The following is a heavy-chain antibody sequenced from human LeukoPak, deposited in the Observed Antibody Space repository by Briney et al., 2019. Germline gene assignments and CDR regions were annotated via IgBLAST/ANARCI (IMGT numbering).Heavy chain of an antibody. CDR3: ARVEEGYGSGRRENYYYYYMDV. V-gene: IGHV4-34*01. J-gene: IGHJ6*03. CDR1: GGSFSDYY. D-gene: IGHD3-10*01. Sequence: SETLSLTCAVYGGSFSDYYWSWIRQPPGKGLEWIGEINHRGSTNYNPSLKSRVAMSVDTSKNQFSLKLASVTAADTAVYYCARVEEGYGSGRRENYYYYYMDVWGKGTTVTISS. CDR2: INHRGST.